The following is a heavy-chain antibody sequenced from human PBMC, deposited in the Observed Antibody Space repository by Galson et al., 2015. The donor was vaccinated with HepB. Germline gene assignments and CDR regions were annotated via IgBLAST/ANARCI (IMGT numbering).Heavy chain of an antibody. CDR3: ARGIAARMPVLFLPYFDY. CDR1: GGSFSSGGYS. V-gene: IGHV4-31*11. J-gene: IGHJ4*02. CDR2: IYYSGST. D-gene: IGHD6-6*01. Sequence: TLSLTCAVSGGSFSSGGYSWRWLRQPPGKGLEWIGYIYYSGSTYYNPSLKSRVTISVDTSKNQFSLKLSSVTAADTAVYYCARGIAARMPVLFLPYFDYWGQGTLVTVSS.